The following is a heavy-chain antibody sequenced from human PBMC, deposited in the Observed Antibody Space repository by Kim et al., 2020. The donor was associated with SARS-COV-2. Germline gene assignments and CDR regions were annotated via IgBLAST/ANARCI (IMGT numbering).Heavy chain of an antibody. D-gene: IGHD3-9*01. J-gene: IGHJ6*02. Sequence: SETLSLTCTVSGGSISSYYWSWIRQPPGKGQEWIGYIYYSGSTNYNPSLKSRVTISVDTSKNQFSLKLSSVTAADTAVYYCARGNNYDILTGYHYYYGMDVWGQGTTVTVSS. CDR3: ARGNNYDILTGYHYYYGMDV. V-gene: IGHV4-59*01. CDR1: GGSISSYY. CDR2: IYYSGST.